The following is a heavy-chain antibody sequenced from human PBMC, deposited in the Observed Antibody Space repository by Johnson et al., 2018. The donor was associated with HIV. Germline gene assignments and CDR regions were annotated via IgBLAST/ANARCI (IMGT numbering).Heavy chain of an antibody. Sequence: EVQLVESGGGLVQPGGSLRLSCAASGFTFSSYAMHWVRQAPGKGLEWVSAISGSGGSTYYADSVKGRFTISRDNSKNTLYLQMNSLRAEDTAVYYCAKGDIVVVPAADYSSSSVDIWGQGTMVTVSS. CDR3: AKGDIVVVPAADYSSSSVDI. CDR1: GFTFSSYA. CDR2: ISGSGGST. V-gene: IGHV3-23*04. J-gene: IGHJ3*02. D-gene: IGHD2-2*01.